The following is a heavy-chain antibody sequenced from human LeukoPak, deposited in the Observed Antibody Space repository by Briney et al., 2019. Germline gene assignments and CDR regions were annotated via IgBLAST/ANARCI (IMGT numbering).Heavy chain of an antibody. CDR3: ARGVGNEGLTI. J-gene: IGHJ3*02. CDR1: GGTFSSYA. CDR2: IIAMFTTA. D-gene: IGHD1-26*01. Sequence: ASVKVSCKASGGTFSSYAISWVRQAPGQGLEWMGGIIAMFTTANYAQKFQGRVTITADKSTSTAYMEVTSLRSDDTAVYYCARGVGNEGLTIWGQGTLVTVSS. V-gene: IGHV1-69*06.